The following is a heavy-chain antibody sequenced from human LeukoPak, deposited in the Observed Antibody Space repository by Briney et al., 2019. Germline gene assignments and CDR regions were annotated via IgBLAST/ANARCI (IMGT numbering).Heavy chain of an antibody. CDR1: GGSISSYY. D-gene: IGHD6-19*01. CDR2: IYYSGST. V-gene: IGHV4-59*01. CDR3: ARAPGEQWLYYFDY. J-gene: IGHJ4*02. Sequence: PSETLSLTCTVSGGSISSYYWSWIRQPPGQGLERIGYIYYSGSTNYNPSLKSRVTISVDTSKNQFSLKLSSVTAADTAVYYCARAPGEQWLYYFDYWGQGTLVTVSS.